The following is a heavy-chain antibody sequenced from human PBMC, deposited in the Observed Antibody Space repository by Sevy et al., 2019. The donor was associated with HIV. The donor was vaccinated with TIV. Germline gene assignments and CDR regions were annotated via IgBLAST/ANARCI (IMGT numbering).Heavy chain of an antibody. CDR2: ISSSSSYI. J-gene: IGHJ6*02. Sequence: GGSLRFSCAASGFTFSSYSMNWVRQAPGKGLEWVSSISSSSSYIYYADSVKGRFTISRDNAKNSLYLQMNSLRAEDTAVYYCARVRLRYCSSTSCLLGYGIDVRGQGTTVTVSS. V-gene: IGHV3-21*01. D-gene: IGHD2-2*01. CDR1: GFTFSSYS. CDR3: ARVRLRYCSSTSCLLGYGIDV.